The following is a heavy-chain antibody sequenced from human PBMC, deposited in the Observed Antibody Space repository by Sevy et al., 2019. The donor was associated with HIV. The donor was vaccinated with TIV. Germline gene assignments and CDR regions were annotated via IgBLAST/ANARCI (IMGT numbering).Heavy chain of an antibody. Sequence: GGSLRLSCAASGFTFSSYGMHWVRQAPGKGLEWLAVISYDGSNKYYADSVKGRFTISRDNSKNTLYLQMNSLRAEDTAVYYCVKDPQDCGTYYYYYGMDVWGQGTTVTVSS. CDR3: VKDPQDCGTYYYYYGMDV. J-gene: IGHJ6*02. CDR2: ISYDGSNK. D-gene: IGHD2-15*01. CDR1: GFTFSSYG. V-gene: IGHV3-30*18.